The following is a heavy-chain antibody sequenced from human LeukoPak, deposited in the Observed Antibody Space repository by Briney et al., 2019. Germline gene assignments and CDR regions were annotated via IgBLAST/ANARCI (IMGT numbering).Heavy chain of an antibody. CDR3: ASLWIQLWLEWEQFDY. D-gene: IGHD5-18*01. CDR2: ISGSGGST. CDR1: GFTFSSYA. V-gene: IGHV3-23*01. Sequence: HPGGSLRLSCAASGFTFSSYAMSWVRQAPGKGLEWVSAISGSGGSTNYADSVKGRSTISRDNSKNTLYLQMNSLRAEDTAVYYCASLWIQLWLEWEQFDYWGQGTLVTVSS. J-gene: IGHJ4*02.